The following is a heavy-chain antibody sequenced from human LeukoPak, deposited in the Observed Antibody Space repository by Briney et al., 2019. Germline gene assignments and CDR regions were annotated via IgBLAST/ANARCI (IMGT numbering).Heavy chain of an antibody. D-gene: IGHD3-22*01. CDR3: ARVPYYYDRWGFDP. CDR1: GGSISNGGYY. Sequence: SETLSLTCTVSGGSISNGGYYWSWIRQHPGKGLEWIGYIYYSGSTYYNPSLKSRVTISVDTSKNQFSLKLSSVTAADTAVYYCARVPYYYDRWGFDPWGQGTLVTVSS. CDR2: IYYSGST. J-gene: IGHJ5*02. V-gene: IGHV4-31*03.